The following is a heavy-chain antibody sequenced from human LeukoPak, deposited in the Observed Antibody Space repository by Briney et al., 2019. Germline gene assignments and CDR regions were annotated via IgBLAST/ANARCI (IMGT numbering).Heavy chain of an antibody. V-gene: IGHV3-9*01. CDR2: ISGNSVVT. J-gene: IGHJ5*02. D-gene: IGHD6-13*01. CDR3: TKAAAGWVSWFDP. CDR1: GFTFSSSY. Sequence: GGSLRLSCVGSGFTFSSSYMDWVRQVPGKGLEWVSGISGNSVVTDYADSVKGRFTISRDNAKNSLYLQMNSLRAEDTALYYCTKAAAGWVSWFDPWGQGTLVTVSS.